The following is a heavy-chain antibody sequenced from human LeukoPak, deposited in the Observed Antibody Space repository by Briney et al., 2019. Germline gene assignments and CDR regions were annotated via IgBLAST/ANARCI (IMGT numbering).Heavy chain of an antibody. CDR1: GGTFSSYS. J-gene: IGHJ6*02. V-gene: IGHV1-69*13. Sequence: SVKVSCKASGGTFSSYSISWVRQAPGQGLEWMGGIIPIFDTADYAQKFQGRVTITADESTSTAYMELSSLRSEDTAVFYCARISLGAIWGYYYGMDVWGQGTTVTVFS. CDR2: IIPIFDTA. CDR3: ARISLGAIWGYYYGMDV. D-gene: IGHD1-26*01.